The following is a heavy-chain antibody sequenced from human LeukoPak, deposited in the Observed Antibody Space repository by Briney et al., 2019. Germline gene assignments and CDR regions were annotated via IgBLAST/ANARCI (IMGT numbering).Heavy chain of an antibody. CDR1: GATFSKNA. CDR3: ARIQAVGVPVAIDAYYSYGMDV. V-gene: IGHV1-69*04. Sequence: SVKVSFKASGATFSKNAISWVRQAPGQGLEWMGRFIPNDGIPTYAQKFQGRITIIADTSTNTAYMELSSLTSEDTAVYYCARIQAVGVPVAIDAYYSYGMDVWGQGTTVTVS. J-gene: IGHJ6*02. CDR2: FIPNDGIP. D-gene: IGHD2-2*02.